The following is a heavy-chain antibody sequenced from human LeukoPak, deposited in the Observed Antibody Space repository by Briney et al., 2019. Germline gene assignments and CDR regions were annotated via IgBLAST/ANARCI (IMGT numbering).Heavy chain of an antibody. CDR3: ARDSPGVSWYDY. CDR1: GGSISSSSYY. Sequence: WETLSLTCTVSGGSISSSSYYWGWIRQPPGKGLEWIGSIYYSGSTYYNPSLKSRVTISVDTSKNQFSLKLSSVTAADTAVYYCARDSPGVSWYDYWGQGTLVTVSS. D-gene: IGHD2-15*01. CDR2: IYYSGST. J-gene: IGHJ4*02. V-gene: IGHV4-39*07.